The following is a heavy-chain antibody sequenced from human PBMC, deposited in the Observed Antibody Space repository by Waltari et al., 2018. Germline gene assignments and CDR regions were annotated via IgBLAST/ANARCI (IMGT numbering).Heavy chain of an antibody. Sequence: QLQLQESGPGLVKPSETLSLTCTVSGGSISSGSYYWGWIRQPPGKGLESIGDISYSGTTYSNWSLKCRVTMSVDTSRDQYSLSLRSVAAADTAVYYCARYYGNGEGWLDPWGQGTLVTVSS. J-gene: IGHJ5*02. CDR3: ARYYGNGEGWLDP. V-gene: IGHV4-39*07. CDR1: GGSISSGSYY. D-gene: IGHD3-3*01. CDR2: ISYSGTT.